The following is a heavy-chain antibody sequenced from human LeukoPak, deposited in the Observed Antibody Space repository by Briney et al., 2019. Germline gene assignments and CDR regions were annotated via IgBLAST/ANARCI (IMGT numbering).Heavy chain of an antibody. CDR3: APMRMAPRLQD. D-gene: IGHD3-16*01. V-gene: IGHV3-23*01. J-gene: IGHJ1*01. CDR1: GFPFCSYP. Sequence: GGSLRLSCAVSGFPFCSYPMSGLRQAPGKGLEWVSAISGSGGSTYYADSVSVEGRFTISRDNSKNTLYLQMSSLRAEDTAMYYCAPMRMAPRLQDWGQGTLVTVSS. CDR2: ISGSGGST.